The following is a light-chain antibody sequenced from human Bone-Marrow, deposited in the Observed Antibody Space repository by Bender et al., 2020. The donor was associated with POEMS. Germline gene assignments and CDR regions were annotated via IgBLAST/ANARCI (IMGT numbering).Light chain of an antibody. CDR2: DVT. V-gene: IGLV2-8*01. J-gene: IGLJ2*01. CDR3: NSYRIGTTLGV. Sequence: QSALTQPPSASGSRGQSVTISCTGTSSDVGGYNCVSWYQQHPDKAPKLIFYDVTKRPSGVPDRFSGSRSGNTASLTVSGLQAEDEADYYCNSYRIGTTLGVFGGGTELTVL. CDR1: SSDVGGYNC.